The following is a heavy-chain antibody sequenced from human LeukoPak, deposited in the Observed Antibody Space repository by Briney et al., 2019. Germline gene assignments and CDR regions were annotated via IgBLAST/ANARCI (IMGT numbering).Heavy chain of an antibody. J-gene: IGHJ4*02. CDR3: ARDTRMSSGYHYFDL. V-gene: IGHV4-30-4*01. CDR2: IYYSGST. CDR1: GDSISSGDYY. Sequence: SQTLSLTCSVSGDSISSGDYYWSWVRQPPGKTLECIGYIYYSGSTYSNPSLRSRVIISVDTPNKQFSLKLSSVTAADTAVYYCARDTRMSSGYHYFDLWGQGTLVTVSS. D-gene: IGHD3-22*01.